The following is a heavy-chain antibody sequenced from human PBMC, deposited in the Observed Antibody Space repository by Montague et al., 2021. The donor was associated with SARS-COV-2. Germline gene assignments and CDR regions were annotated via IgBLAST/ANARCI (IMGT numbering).Heavy chain of an antibody. D-gene: IGHD2-21*02. J-gene: IGHJ4*02. CDR1: GASISRRDYD. Sequence: SETLSLTCNVSGASISRRDYDWAGTRQPPGKGLELIGRMHYIGNTYYNPSLESRVTISVDTSENQFSLKLRSVIAADTAVHYCARLLPDGTVVATDIPFDSWGQGTLVTVSS. V-gene: IGHV4-39*01. CDR3: ARLLPDGTVVATDIPFDS. CDR2: MHYIGNT.